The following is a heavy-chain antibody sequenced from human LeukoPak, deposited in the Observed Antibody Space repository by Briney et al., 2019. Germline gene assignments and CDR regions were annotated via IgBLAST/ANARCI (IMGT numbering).Heavy chain of an antibody. Sequence: GGSLRLSCAASGITFSSYGMYWVRQAPGKGLEWVAFIRYDGRNKYYADSVKGRFTISRDNSKNTLYLQMNTLRTEDTGVYYCATYSAPDYWGQGTLVTVSS. CDR3: ATYSAPDY. V-gene: IGHV3-30*02. CDR2: IRYDGRNK. CDR1: GITFSSYG. J-gene: IGHJ4*02. D-gene: IGHD2-21*01.